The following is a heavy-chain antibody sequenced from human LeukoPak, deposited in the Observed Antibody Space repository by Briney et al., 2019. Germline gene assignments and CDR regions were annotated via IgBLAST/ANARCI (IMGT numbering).Heavy chain of an antibody. CDR1: GFTFSSYA. V-gene: IGHV3-23*01. CDR3: AKGRLDWLSLDY. D-gene: IGHD3-9*01. J-gene: IGHJ4*02. Sequence: PGGSLRLSCAASGFTFSSYAMSWVRQAPGKGLEWVSAISGSGGSTYYADSVKGWFTISRDNSKNTLYLQMISLRAEDTAVYYCAKGRLDWLSLDYWGQGTLVTVSS. CDR2: ISGSGGST.